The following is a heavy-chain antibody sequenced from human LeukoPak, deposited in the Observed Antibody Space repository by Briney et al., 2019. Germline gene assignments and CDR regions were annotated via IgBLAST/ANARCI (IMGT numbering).Heavy chain of an antibody. J-gene: IGHJ4*02. CDR3: ARDLSKPSDY. CDR1: AFNVRTSY. Sequence: PGGSLRLSCAASAFNVRTSYMTWVRQAPGKGLQWVSVIYPDGSTYYSESVKGRFTISRDNSENTVYLQMSSLRAEDTAAYYCARDLSKPSDYWGQGTLVIVSS. V-gene: IGHV3-53*01. D-gene: IGHD4-11*01. CDR2: IYPDGST.